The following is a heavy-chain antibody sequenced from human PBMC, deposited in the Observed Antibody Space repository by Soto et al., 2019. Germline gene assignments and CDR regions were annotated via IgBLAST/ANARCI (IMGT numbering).Heavy chain of an antibody. Sequence: GGSLRLSCAASGFTFSSYWMSWVRQAPGKGLEWVANIKQDGSEKYYVDSVKGRFTISRDNAKNSLYLQMNSLRAEDTAVYYCARDLRDPYYYGSGSYPYYYYYGMDVWGQGTTVTVS. V-gene: IGHV3-7*01. J-gene: IGHJ6*02. CDR2: IKQDGSEK. CDR3: ARDLRDPYYYGSGSYPYYYYYGMDV. D-gene: IGHD3-10*01. CDR1: GFTFSSYW.